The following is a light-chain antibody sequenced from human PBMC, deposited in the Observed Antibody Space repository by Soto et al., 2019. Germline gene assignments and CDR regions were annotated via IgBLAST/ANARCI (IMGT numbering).Light chain of an antibody. CDR3: QTWGTDIPV. V-gene: IGLV4-69*01. CDR2: LNSDGSH. CDR1: SGHSSYA. Sequence: QLVLNQSPSVSASLGASVKLTCTLSSGHSSYAIAWHQQQPERGPRFLLKLNSDGSHNKGDGIPDRFSGSSSGAERFLTISSLQSEDEAEYYCQTWGTDIPVFGTGTKVTVL. J-gene: IGLJ1*01.